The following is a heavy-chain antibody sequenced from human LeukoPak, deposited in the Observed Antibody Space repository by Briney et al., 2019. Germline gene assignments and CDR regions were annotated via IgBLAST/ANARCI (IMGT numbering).Heavy chain of an antibody. V-gene: IGHV1-2*02. J-gene: IGHJ5*02. Sequence: ASVKVSCKASGGTFSSYAISWVRQAPGQGLEWMGWINPNSGGTNYAQKFQGRVTMTRDTSISTAYMELSRLRSDDTAVYYCARDLEGGWFDPWGQGTLVTVSS. CDR2: INPNSGGT. CDR1: GGTFSSYA. CDR3: ARDLEGGWFDP. D-gene: IGHD1-26*01.